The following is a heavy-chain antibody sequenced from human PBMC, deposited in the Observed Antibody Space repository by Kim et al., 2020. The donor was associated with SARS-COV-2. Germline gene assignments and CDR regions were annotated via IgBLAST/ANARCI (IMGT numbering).Heavy chain of an antibody. Sequence: DSLKGRFTISRDNSKNTLILQMNSLRGEGTAVYYCAKDPVTTSPARTHFQHWGQGTLITVSS. J-gene: IGHJ1*01. D-gene: IGHD6-6*01. CDR3: AKDPVTTSPARTHFQH. V-gene: IGHV3-33*06.